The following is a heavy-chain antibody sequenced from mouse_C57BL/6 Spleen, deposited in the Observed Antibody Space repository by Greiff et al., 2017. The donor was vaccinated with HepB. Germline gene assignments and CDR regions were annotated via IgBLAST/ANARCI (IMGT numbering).Heavy chain of an antibody. CDR3: ARGLGHYFDY. J-gene: IGHJ2*01. CDR2: ISSGSSTI. CDR1: GFTFSDYG. Sequence: EVMLVESGGGLVKPGGSLKLSCAASGFTFSDYGMHWVRQAPEKGLEWVAYISSGSSTIYYADTVKGRFTISRDNAKNTLFLQMTSLRSEDTAMYYCARGLGHYFDYWGQGTTLTVSS. D-gene: IGHD4-1*01. V-gene: IGHV5-17*01.